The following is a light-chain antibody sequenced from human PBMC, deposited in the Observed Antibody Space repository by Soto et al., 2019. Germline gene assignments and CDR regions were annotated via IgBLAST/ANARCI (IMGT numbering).Light chain of an antibody. V-gene: IGKV1-33*01. CDR2: EAS. CDR3: QQYDNLPVT. Sequence: DIRLTQSPSSLSASVGDTVTITCQASLAINIYLSWYQQKPGKAPNLLIYEASNLEKGVRSRFSGGGSGAHFTLTNISLQPEDTGTYYCQQYDNLPVTFGPGTKLDI. CDR1: LAINIY. J-gene: IGKJ3*01.